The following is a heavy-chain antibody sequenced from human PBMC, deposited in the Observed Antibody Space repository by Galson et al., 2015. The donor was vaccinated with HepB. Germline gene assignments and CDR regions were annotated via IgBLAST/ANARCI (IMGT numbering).Heavy chain of an antibody. Sequence: SLRLSCAASGFAFNNAWMNWVRQAPGKGLEWVGRIKSKTDGGTTEYAAPVKGRLTNSRDDSRNTLYLQMHSLKTDDPSVSYCTTDVYFSSYWSWLDPWGQGTLVTVSS. V-gene: IGHV3-15*01. CDR1: GFAFNNAW. J-gene: IGHJ5*02. CDR3: TTDVYFSSYWSWLDP. D-gene: IGHD2-2*01. CDR2: IKSKTDGGTT.